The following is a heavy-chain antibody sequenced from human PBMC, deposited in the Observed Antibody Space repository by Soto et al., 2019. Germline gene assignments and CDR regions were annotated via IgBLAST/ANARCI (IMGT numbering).Heavy chain of an antibody. J-gene: IGHJ3*02. CDR2: IRSKAYGGTT. CDR1: GFTFGDYA. CDR3: TILEIVVVPGAFDI. D-gene: IGHD3-22*01. Sequence: LRLSCTASGFTFGDYAMSWVRQAPGKGLGWVGFIRSKAYGGTTEYAASVKGRFTISRDDSKSIAYLQMNSLKTEDTAVYYCTILEIVVVPGAFDIWGQGTMVTVSS. V-gene: IGHV3-49*04.